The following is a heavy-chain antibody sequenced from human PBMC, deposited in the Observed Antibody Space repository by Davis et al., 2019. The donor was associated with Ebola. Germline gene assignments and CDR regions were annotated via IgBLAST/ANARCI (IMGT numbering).Heavy chain of an antibody. V-gene: IGHV4-39*07. D-gene: IGHD1-26*01. Sequence: SETLSLTCTVPSGSISTSSYYWGWIRQPPGKGLVGVGSIYYTGSTNHNPSLKSRVTMSVDTSKNQFSLNLTSVTAADTAVYYCARTGGSYPFNYGGQGTLATVSS. CDR1: SGSISTSSYY. CDR3: ARTGGSYPFNY. J-gene: IGHJ4*02. CDR2: IYYTGST.